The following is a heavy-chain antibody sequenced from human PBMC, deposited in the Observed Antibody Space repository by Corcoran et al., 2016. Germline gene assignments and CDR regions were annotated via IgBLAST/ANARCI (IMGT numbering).Heavy chain of an antibody. D-gene: IGHD3-3*01. J-gene: IGHJ6*02. CDR1: GGTFSSYA. CDR3: ARERKEDYDFWIGEYRGYYYYYGMDF. CDR2: IIPIFGTA. V-gene: IGHV1-69*06. Sequence: QVQLVQSGAEVKKPGSSVKVSCKASGGTFSSYAISWVRQAPGQGLEWMGGIIPIFGTANYAQKFQGRVTITADKSTSTAYMELSSLRSEEPAVDDCARERKEDYDFWIGEYRGYYYYYGMDFWGQGTTVTVSS.